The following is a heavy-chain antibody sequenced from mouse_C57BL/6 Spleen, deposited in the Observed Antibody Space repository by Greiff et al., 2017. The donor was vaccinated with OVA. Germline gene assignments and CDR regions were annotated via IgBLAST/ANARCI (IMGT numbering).Heavy chain of an antibody. CDR3: ARSGIYYGNYVGYFDV. J-gene: IGHJ1*03. Sequence: QFQLQQPGTELVKPVASVKLSCKASVSTFPSYWLPWVTPSPGPGLSLIGNINPSNGGTNYNEKFKSKATLTVDKSSSTAYMQRSSLTSEDSAVYYCARSGIYYGNYVGYFDVWGTGTTVTVSS. V-gene: IGHV1-53*01. CDR1: VSTFPSYW. CDR2: INPSNGGT. D-gene: IGHD2-1*01.